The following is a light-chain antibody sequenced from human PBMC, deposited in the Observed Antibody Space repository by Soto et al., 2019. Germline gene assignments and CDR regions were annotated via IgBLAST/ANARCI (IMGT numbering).Light chain of an antibody. V-gene: IGKV3-11*01. J-gene: IGKJ4*01. CDR2: DAS. CDR3: QQRSNWPPT. Sequence: EIVLTQSPATLSLSPGERATLSCRASQSVSSSLAWYQKKPGQTPRLLIYDASNRATGIPARFSGSGSGTDFTLTISSLEPEDFAVYYCQQRSNWPPTFGGGTKVDIK. CDR1: QSVSSS.